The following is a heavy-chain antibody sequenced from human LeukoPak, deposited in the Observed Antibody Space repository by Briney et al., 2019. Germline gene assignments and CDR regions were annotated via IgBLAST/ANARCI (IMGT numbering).Heavy chain of an antibody. CDR1: GYTFINYG. J-gene: IGHJ4*02. D-gene: IGHD3-22*01. CDR3: ARAIDTSGYYVVEEGYYDY. CDR2: ISPYNANT. Sequence: GASVKVSCKASGYTFINYGISWVRQAPGQGLEWMGWISPYNANTNYAQKLQGRVTMTTDTATCTAYMELRSLRSDDTAVYYCARAIDTSGYYVVEEGYYDYWGQGTLVTVSS. V-gene: IGHV1-18*01.